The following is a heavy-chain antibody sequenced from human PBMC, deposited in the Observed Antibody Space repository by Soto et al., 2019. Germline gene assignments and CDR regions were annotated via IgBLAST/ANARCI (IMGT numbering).Heavy chain of an antibody. CDR1: GGSIRSNNW. CDR2: IFQSEST. D-gene: IGHD1-26*01. Sequence: QVQLQESGPGLVKPSGTLSLTCAVSGGSIRSNNWWRWVRQPPGKGLEWIGEIFQSESTNYNPSLKTRVNISVDNSKNQLSRKLSSVTAADTAVYYCARVYSGSYSDYWGQGTLVTVSS. V-gene: IGHV4-4*02. CDR3: ARVYSGSYSDY. J-gene: IGHJ4*02.